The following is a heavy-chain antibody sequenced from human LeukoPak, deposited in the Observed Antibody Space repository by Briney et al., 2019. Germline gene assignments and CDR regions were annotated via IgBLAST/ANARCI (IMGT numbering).Heavy chain of an antibody. CDR3: ARDLVAAAGIASVDY. CDR2: IIPILGIA. D-gene: IGHD6-13*01. V-gene: IGHV1-69*04. Sequence: AASVKVSCEASGGTFSSYAISWVRQAPGQGLEWMGRIIPILGIANYAQKLQGRVTMTTDTSTSTAYMELRSLRSDDTAVYYCARDLVAAAGIASVDYWGQGTLVTVSS. CDR1: GGTFSSYA. J-gene: IGHJ4*02.